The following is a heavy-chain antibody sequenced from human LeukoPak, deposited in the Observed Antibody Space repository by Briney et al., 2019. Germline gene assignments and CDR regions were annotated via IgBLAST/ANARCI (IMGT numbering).Heavy chain of an antibody. D-gene: IGHD5-12*01. CDR1: GFTVSSNY. Sequence: GGSLRLSCAASGFTVSSNYMSWVRQAPGKGLEWVSVIYSGGSTYYADSVKGRFTISRDSSKNTLYLHMNSLRAEDTAVYYCARSSDSLREGDNWGQGTLVTVS. CDR2: IYSGGST. V-gene: IGHV3-53*01. J-gene: IGHJ4*02. CDR3: ARSSDSLREGDN.